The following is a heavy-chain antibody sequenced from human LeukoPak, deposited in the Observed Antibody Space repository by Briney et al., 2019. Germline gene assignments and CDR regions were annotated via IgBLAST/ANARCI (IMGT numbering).Heavy chain of an antibody. D-gene: IGHD2-21*01. CDR2: ISGSGGST. J-gene: IGHJ4*02. Sequence: SGGSLRLSCAASEFTFFTYWMSWVRQAPGKGLEWVSAISGSGGSTYYADSVKGRFTISRDNSKNTLYLQMNSLRAEDTAVYYCAKAPVTTCRGAYCYPFDYWGQGTLVTVSS. CDR1: EFTFFTYW. V-gene: IGHV3-23*01. CDR3: AKAPVTTCRGAYCYPFDY.